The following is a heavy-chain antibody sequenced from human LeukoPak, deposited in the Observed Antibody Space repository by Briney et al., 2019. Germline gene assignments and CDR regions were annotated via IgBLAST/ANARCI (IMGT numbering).Heavy chain of an antibody. CDR1: GFTVSNNY. J-gene: IGHJ4*02. CDR2: IFRDDST. Sequence: AGGSLRLSCAASGFTVSNNYMMWVRQAPGKGLEWVSAIFRDDSTYYADSVKGRLTISRDNSKNTLYLQMNSLRAEDTAVYYCARSQGGYDTYYFDYWGQGTLVTVSS. V-gene: IGHV3-66*02. CDR3: ARSQGGYDTYYFDY. D-gene: IGHD3-22*01.